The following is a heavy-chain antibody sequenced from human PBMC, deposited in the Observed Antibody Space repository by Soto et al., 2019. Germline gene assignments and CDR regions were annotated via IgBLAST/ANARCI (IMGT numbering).Heavy chain of an antibody. CDR2: IWYDGSNK. J-gene: IGHJ6*02. D-gene: IGHD3-10*01. Sequence: GGSLRLSCAASGFTFSSYGMHWVRQAPGKGLEWVAVIWYDGSNKYYADSVKGRFTISRDNSKNTLYLQMNSLRAEDTAVYYCARESYGSGSYYAVYYYYGMDVWGQGTTVTVSS. V-gene: IGHV3-33*01. CDR1: GFTFSSYG. CDR3: ARESYGSGSYYAVYYYYGMDV.